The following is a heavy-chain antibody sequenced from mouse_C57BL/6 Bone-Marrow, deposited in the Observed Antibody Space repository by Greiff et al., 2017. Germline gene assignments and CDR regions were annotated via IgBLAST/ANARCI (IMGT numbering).Heavy chain of an antibody. D-gene: IGHD1-1*01. CDR1: GYTFTSYW. Sequence: QVQLQQPGTELVKPGASVKLSCKASGYTFTSYWMHWVKQRPGQGLEWIGNINPSNGGTNYNEKFKSKATLTVDQSSSTAYMQLSSLTSEDSAVYYCARKGILRFVFDYWGQGTTLTVSS. J-gene: IGHJ2*01. CDR3: ARKGILRFVFDY. CDR2: INPSNGGT. V-gene: IGHV1-53*01.